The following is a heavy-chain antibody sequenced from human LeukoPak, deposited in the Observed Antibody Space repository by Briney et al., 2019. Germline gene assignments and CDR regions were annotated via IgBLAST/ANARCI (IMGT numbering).Heavy chain of an antibody. D-gene: IGHD4/OR15-4a*01. J-gene: IGHJ4*02. Sequence: SETLSLTCTVSGYSISSGYYWGWIRQPPGKGLEWIRSIFHSGNTYYNPSLKSRVTISVDTSKNQFSLKLSSVTAADTAVYYCARDPPRAAWFSAGYTNYGDWGQGTLVTVSS. CDR2: IFHSGNT. CDR1: GYSISSGYY. CDR3: ARDPPRAAWFSAGYTNYGD. V-gene: IGHV4-38-2*02.